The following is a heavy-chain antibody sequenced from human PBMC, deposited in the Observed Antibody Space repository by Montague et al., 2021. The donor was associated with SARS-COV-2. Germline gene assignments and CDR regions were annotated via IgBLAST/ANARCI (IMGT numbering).Heavy chain of an antibody. CDR3: ARGRRILLWFGELLSGGDYYGMDV. Sequence: SETLSLTCAVYGGSFSGYYWSWIRQPPGKGLEWIGEINHSGSTNYNPSLKSRVTISVDTSKNQFSLKLSSVTAADTAVYYCARGRRILLWFGELLSGGDYYGMDVWGPGTTVTVSS. V-gene: IGHV4-34*01. J-gene: IGHJ6*02. D-gene: IGHD3-10*01. CDR1: GGSFSGYY. CDR2: INHSGST.